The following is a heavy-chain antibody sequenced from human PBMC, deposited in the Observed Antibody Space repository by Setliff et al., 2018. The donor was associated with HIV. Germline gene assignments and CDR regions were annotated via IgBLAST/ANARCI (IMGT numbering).Heavy chain of an antibody. CDR2: IKQDGSEK. Sequence: PWGSLRLSCAASGFTFSSYWMSRVRQAPGKGLEWVANIKQDGSEKYYVDSVKGRFTISRDNAKNSLYLQMNSLRAEDTAVYYCASEQSIAALDYWGQGTLGTVSS. D-gene: IGHD6-25*01. V-gene: IGHV3-7*01. J-gene: IGHJ4*02. CDR3: ASEQSIAALDY. CDR1: GFTFSSYW.